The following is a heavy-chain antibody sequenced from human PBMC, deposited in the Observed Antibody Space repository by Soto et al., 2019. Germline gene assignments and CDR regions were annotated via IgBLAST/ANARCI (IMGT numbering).Heavy chain of an antibody. Sequence: GESLKISCKHSGFNFPTFWIAWVRQMPGKGLEWMGTIYPDDSDTRYSPSFQGQVTISADKSIQTAYLQWGSLRAEDTAVYYCAREYDILNWFDPWGQGTLVTVSS. CDR2: IYPDDSDT. D-gene: IGHD3-9*01. J-gene: IGHJ5*02. CDR1: GFNFPTFW. CDR3: AREYDILNWFDP. V-gene: IGHV5-51*01.